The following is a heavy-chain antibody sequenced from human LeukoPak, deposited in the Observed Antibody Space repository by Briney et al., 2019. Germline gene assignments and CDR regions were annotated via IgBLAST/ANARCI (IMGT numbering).Heavy chain of an antibody. CDR1: GCSISSSSYY. D-gene: IGHD2-8*01. CDR3: AQSPILYSGYYFDD. CDR2: IYYSGST. J-gene: IGHJ4*02. V-gene: IGHV4-39*07. Sequence: SETLSLTCTVSGCSISSSSYYWGWLRQPPGKGLEWIGSIYYSGSTYYNPSLKSRVTISVDTSKNQFSLKLSSVTAADTAVYYCAQSPILYSGYYFDDWGQGTLVTVSS.